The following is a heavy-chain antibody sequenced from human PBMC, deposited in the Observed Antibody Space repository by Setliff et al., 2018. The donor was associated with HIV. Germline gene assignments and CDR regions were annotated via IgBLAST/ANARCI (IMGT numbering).Heavy chain of an antibody. D-gene: IGHD3-10*01. CDR1: GGSISDTY. CDR3: TRTMLRGVLALDS. J-gene: IGHJ4*02. V-gene: IGHV4-4*08. CDR2: MHVSRET. Sequence: SETLSLTCTVSGGSISDTYYTWIRQTPGKGLEWIGLMHVSRETNYNPSLESRVTISMDTSKNQFSLKLSSVTAADTAVYYCTRTMLRGVLALDSWGQGTVVTVSS.